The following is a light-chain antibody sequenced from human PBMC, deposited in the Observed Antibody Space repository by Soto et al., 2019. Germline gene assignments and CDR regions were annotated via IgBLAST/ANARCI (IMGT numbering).Light chain of an antibody. Sequence: DIQMTQSPPSLSASVGDRVTITCQASQDITIYLNWYQQRPGRAPKLLIYDASTLVTGDPSRFSGSGSGTVFTFTITSLQPEDIATYYCQHYENLPFTFGPGTKVAI. CDR2: DAS. V-gene: IGKV1-33*01. J-gene: IGKJ3*01. CDR1: QDITIY. CDR3: QHYENLPFT.